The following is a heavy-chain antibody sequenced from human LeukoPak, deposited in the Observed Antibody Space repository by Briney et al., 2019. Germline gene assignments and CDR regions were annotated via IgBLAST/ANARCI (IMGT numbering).Heavy chain of an antibody. CDR3: ARDLFRGTVVTPIDY. D-gene: IGHD4-23*01. J-gene: IGHJ4*02. CDR2: INTNTGNP. Sequence: ASVKVSCKASGYTFTSYAMNWARQAPGQGLEWMGWINTNTGNPTYAQGFTGRFVFSLDTSVSTAYLQISSLKAEDTAVYYCARDLFRGTVVTPIDYWGQGTLVTVSS. CDR1: GYTFTSYA. V-gene: IGHV7-4-1*02.